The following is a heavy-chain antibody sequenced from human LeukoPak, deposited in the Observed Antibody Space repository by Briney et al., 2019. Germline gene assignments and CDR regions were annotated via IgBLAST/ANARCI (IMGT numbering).Heavy chain of an antibody. CDR1: RGSFSGYY. J-gene: IGHJ4*02. CDR2: INHSGST. V-gene: IGHV4-34*01. D-gene: IGHD3-10*01. CDR3: ARLLWFPY. Sequence: SETLSLTCADYRGSFSGYYWSWIRQPPGKGLEWIGEINHSGSTNYNPSLKSRVTISVDTSKNQFSLKLSSVTAADTAVYYCARLLWFPYWGQGTLVTVSS.